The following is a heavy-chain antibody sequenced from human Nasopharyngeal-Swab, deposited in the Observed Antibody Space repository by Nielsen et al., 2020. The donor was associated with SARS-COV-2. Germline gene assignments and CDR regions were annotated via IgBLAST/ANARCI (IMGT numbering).Heavy chain of an antibody. J-gene: IGHJ6*02. CDR1: GGSISSYY. CDR3: ARHNWNDEEDGMDV. Sequence: SETLSLTCTVSGGSISSYYWSWIRQPPGKGLEWIGYIYYSGSTNYNPSLKSRVTISVDTSKNQFSLKLSSVTAADTAVYYYARHNWNDEEDGMDVWGQGTTVTVSS. V-gene: IGHV4-59*01. D-gene: IGHD1-1*01. CDR2: IYYSGST.